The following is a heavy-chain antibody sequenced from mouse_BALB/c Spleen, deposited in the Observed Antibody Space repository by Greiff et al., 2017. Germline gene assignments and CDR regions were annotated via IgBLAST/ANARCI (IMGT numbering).Heavy chain of an antibody. CDR2: INPSTGYT. CDR3: ARRNYYGNYVFAY. CDR1: GYTFTSYW. Sequence: QVQLQQSGAELAKPGASVKMSCKASGYTFTSYWMHWVKQRPGQGLEWIGYINPSTGYTEYNQKFKDKATLTADKSSSTAYMQLSSLTSEDSAVYYCARRNYYGNYVFAYWGQGTLVTVSA. J-gene: IGHJ3*01. V-gene: IGHV1-7*01. D-gene: IGHD2-1*01.